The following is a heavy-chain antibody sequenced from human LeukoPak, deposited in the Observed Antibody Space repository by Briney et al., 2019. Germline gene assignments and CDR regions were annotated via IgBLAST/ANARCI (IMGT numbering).Heavy chain of an antibody. Sequence: PGGSLRRSCAASGFTFSSYAMHWVRQAPGKGLERVAVISYDGSNKYYADSVKGRFTISRDNSKNTLYLQMNSLRAEDTAVYYCARYCSSTSCYLDYYYGMDVWGQGTTVTVSS. CDR2: ISYDGSNK. J-gene: IGHJ6*02. CDR3: ARYCSSTSCYLDYYYGMDV. D-gene: IGHD2-2*01. V-gene: IGHV3-30-3*01. CDR1: GFTFSSYA.